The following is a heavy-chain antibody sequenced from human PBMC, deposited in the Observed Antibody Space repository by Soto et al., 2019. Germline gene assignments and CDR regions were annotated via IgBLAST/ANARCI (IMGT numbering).Heavy chain of an antibody. CDR2: INAGNGNT. CDR3: ARGLNGYLHYFDY. J-gene: IGHJ4*02. V-gene: IGHV1-3*01. Sequence: ASVKVSCKSSGYTFTKFGISWVRQATGQRLEWMGWINAGNGNTKYSQKFQGRVTITRDTSASTAYMELSSLRSEDTAVYYCARGLNGYLHYFDYWGQGTLVTVSS. D-gene: IGHD5-18*01. CDR1: GYTFTKFG.